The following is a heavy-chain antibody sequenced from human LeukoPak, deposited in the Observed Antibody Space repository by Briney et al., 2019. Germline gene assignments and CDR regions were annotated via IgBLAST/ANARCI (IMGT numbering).Heavy chain of an antibody. Sequence: GGSLRLSCAASGFTFSSYGMHWVRQAPGKGLEGVAFIRYDGSNKYYADSVKGRFTISRDNSKNTLYLQMNSLRAEDTAVYYCAKDRSSGWYANGFDYWGQGTLVTVSS. CDR1: GFTFSSYG. CDR3: AKDRSSGWYANGFDY. J-gene: IGHJ4*02. V-gene: IGHV3-30*02. CDR2: IRYDGSNK. D-gene: IGHD6-19*01.